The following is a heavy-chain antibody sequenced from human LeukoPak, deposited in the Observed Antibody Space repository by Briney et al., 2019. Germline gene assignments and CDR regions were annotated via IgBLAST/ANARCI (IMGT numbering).Heavy chain of an antibody. CDR3: ARAEYSSSSLFDY. V-gene: IGHV4-59*01. CDR1: GGSISSDY. CDR2: INYSGST. D-gene: IGHD6-6*01. Sequence: PSETLSLTCTVSGGSISSDYWSWIRQPPGEGLWWGGYINYSGSTNYNPSLKSRVTISVATSKNPFSLKLSSVPAADTAVYSCARAEYSSSSLFDYWGQGTLVTVSS. J-gene: IGHJ4*02.